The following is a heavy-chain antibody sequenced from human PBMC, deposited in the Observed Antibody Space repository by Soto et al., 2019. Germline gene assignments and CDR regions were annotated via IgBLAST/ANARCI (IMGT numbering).Heavy chain of an antibody. CDR1: GFNFSSYT. J-gene: IGHJ6*02. D-gene: IGHD2-15*01. V-gene: IGHV3-21*01. CDR2: ISSSGYI. CDR3: ARDCSGGSCYPGMDV. Sequence: AGGSLRLSCAASGFNFSSYTINWGRQAPGKRLEWLSSISSSGYIFSTDSVRGRFTISRDNAKNSVYLQINSLRAEDTAVYFCARDCSGGSCYPGMDVWGQGTTVTVSS.